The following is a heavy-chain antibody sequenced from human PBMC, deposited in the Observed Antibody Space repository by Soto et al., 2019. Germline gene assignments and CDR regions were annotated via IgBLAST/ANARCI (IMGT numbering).Heavy chain of an antibody. J-gene: IGHJ5*02. CDR3: ARQLGLWFGEFHHWFDP. CDR2: IYYSGST. Sequence: SETLSLTCTVSGGSISSYYWSWVRQPPGKGLEWIGYIYYSGSTNYNPSLKSRVTISVDTSKNQFSLKLSSVTAADTAVYYCARQLGLWFGEFHHWFDPWGQGTLVTVSS. V-gene: IGHV4-59*01. D-gene: IGHD3-10*01. CDR1: GGSISSYY.